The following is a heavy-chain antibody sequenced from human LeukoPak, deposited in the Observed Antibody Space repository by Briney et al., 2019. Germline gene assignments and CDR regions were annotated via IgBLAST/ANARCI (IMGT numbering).Heavy chain of an antibody. CDR1: GFTFSSLA. D-gene: IGHD3-22*01. CDR2: IRSNGDTT. Sequence: GGSLRLSCTASGFTFSSLAMTWVRQAPGKGLEWVSTIRSNGDTTYNADSVKGRFTISRDNSKNTVYLQMSSLRAEDTAVYYCVRYYYDSSGYRYFDYWGQGTLVTVSS. J-gene: IGHJ4*02. V-gene: IGHV3-64D*09. CDR3: VRYYYDSSGYRYFDY.